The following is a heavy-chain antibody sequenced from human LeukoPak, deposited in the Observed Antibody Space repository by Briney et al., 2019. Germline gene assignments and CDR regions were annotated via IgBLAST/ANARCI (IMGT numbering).Heavy chain of an antibody. CDR3: AKATGPNSSRYIDS. Sequence: PGGSLRLSCGASGFTFTSYAMNWVRQAPGKGLEWVSAISRDGATTYYTDSVKGRFTISRDNSKNTLYLQMNSLRAEDTAVYYCAKATGPNSSRYIDSWGQGTLVTVSS. V-gene: IGHV3-23*01. J-gene: IGHJ4*02. CDR2: ISRDGATT. D-gene: IGHD2-21*01. CDR1: GFTFTSYA.